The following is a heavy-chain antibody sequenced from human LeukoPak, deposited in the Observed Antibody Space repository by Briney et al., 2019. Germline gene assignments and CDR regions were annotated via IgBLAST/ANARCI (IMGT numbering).Heavy chain of an antibody. CDR1: GFTFSNYA. J-gene: IGHJ4*02. CDR2: ISPSADST. V-gene: IGHV3-23*01. CDR3: AKRESSSSWYNYFDY. Sequence: PGGSLRLSCAASGFTFSNYAMSWVRQAPGKGLEWVSAISPSADSTSYADPVKGRFAISRDNSKNTLYLQMDSLRAEDTAVYYCAKRESSSSWYNYFDYWGQGTLVTVSS. D-gene: IGHD6-13*01.